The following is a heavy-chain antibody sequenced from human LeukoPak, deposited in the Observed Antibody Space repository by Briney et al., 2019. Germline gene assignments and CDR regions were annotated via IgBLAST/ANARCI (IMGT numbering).Heavy chain of an antibody. Sequence: GGSLRLSCAASGFTFSSYWMHWVRQAPGKGLVWVSRINSDGSSTSYADSVKGRFTISRDNAKNSLYLQMNSLRAEDTAVYYCARAAAAGRYGMDVWGQGTTVTVSS. CDR1: GFTFSSYW. CDR2: INSDGSST. J-gene: IGHJ6*02. V-gene: IGHV3-74*01. D-gene: IGHD6-13*01. CDR3: ARAAAAGRYGMDV.